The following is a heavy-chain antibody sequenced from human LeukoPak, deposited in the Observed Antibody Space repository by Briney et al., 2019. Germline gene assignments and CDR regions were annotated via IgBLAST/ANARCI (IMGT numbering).Heavy chain of an antibody. CDR2: IYSDNT. J-gene: IGHJ5*02. D-gene: IGHD5-18*01. Sequence: GGSLRLSCTVSGFTVSSNSMSWVRQAPGKGLEWVSFIYSDNTHYSDSVKGRFTISGDNSKNTLYLQMNSLRAEDTAMYYCARRIGYSYGHPRNWFDPWGQGTLVTVSS. CDR1: GFTVSSNS. V-gene: IGHV3-53*05. CDR3: ARRIGYSYGHPRNWFDP.